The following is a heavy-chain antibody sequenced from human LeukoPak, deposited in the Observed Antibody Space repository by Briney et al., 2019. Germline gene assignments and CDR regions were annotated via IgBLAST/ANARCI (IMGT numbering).Heavy chain of an antibody. D-gene: IGHD2-15*01. Sequence: ASVKVSCKASGYTFTGYYMHWVQQAPGQGLEWMGWINPNSGGTNYAQKFQGRVTMTRDTSISTVYMELSGLTSADTAVYFCARVTSPARRGRTLVAAAATPFDYWGQGTLVTVSS. CDR3: ARVTSPARRGRTLVAAAATPFDY. J-gene: IGHJ4*02. V-gene: IGHV1-2*02. CDR2: INPNSGGT. CDR1: GYTFTGYY.